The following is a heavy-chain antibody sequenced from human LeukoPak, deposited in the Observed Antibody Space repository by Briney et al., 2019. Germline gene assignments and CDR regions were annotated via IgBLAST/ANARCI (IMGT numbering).Heavy chain of an antibody. J-gene: IGHJ5*02. CDR3: ARELIYSGWFDP. CDR1: GYTFTGYY. V-gene: IGHV1-2*02. CDR2: INPNSGGT. D-gene: IGHD2-15*01. Sequence: ASVTVSCKASGYTFTGYYMHWVRQAPGQGLEWMGWINPNSGGTNYAQKFQGSVTMTRDTSISTAYMELSRLRSDDTAVYYCARELIYSGWFDPWGQGTLVTVSS.